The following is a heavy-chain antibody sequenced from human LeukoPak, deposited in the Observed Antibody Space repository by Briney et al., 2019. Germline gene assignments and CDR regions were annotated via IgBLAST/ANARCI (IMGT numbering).Heavy chain of an antibody. Sequence: SETLSLTCAVSGDSISSNYWWTWVRQPPGKGLEWIGEIHHSGSTHYSPSLKSRVTVSVDNSRNDFSLSLTSVSAADTAVYYCARGIPGYFGTSGYYYEYRGQGTLVTVSS. CDR1: GDSISSNYW. D-gene: IGHD3-22*01. CDR2: IHHSGST. J-gene: IGHJ4*02. CDR3: ARGIPGYFGTSGYYYEY. V-gene: IGHV4-4*02.